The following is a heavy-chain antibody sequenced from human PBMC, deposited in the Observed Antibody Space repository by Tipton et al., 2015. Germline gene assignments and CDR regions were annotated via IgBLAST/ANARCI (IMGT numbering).Heavy chain of an antibody. CDR2: IHYRGTA. CDR3: GRNRNYALWNGDPNEIGV. V-gene: IGHV4-31*03. Sequence: TLSLTCTASGGSISDGGYYWSWIRQCPGKGLEWIGHIHYRGTAHYNPSLQSRLTMSVDTSKNHFSLNLTSVTAADTAVYYCGRNRNYALWNGDPNEIGVWGQGTMVAVSS. J-gene: IGHJ6*02. D-gene: IGHD3-3*01. CDR1: GGSISDGGYY.